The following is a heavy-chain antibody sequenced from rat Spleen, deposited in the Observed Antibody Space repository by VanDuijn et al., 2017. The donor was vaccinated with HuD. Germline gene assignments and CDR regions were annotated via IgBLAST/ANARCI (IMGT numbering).Heavy chain of an antibody. J-gene: IGHJ4*01. V-gene: IGHV5S13*01. D-gene: IGHD1-12*01. CDR3: TRYYEGYVMDV. CDR1: GFTFSDYD. CDR2: ISPGGGFT. Sequence: EVQLVESDGGLVQPGRSLKLSCAASGFTFSDYDMAWVRQAPTKGLEWVASISPGGGFTFYRDSVKGRFTISRDDAKNTLYLQMNNLRSEDTAIYYCTRYYEGYVMDVWGQGASVTVSS.